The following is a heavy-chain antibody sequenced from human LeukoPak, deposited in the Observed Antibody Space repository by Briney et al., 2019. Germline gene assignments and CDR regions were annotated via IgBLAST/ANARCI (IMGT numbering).Heavy chain of an antibody. J-gene: IGHJ5*02. V-gene: IGHV3-23*01. D-gene: IGHD3-22*01. CDR1: GFTFSSFA. CDR3: AKGLEDRHDSSGYYSNWFDP. Sequence: PGGSLRLSCAASGFTFSSFAMTWVRQAPGKGLEWVSGISSSGGSTYYADSVKGRFTISRDNSKNTFYLQMDSLTAEDTAVYYCAKGLEDRHDSSGYYSNWFDPWGQGTLVTVSS. CDR2: ISSSGGST.